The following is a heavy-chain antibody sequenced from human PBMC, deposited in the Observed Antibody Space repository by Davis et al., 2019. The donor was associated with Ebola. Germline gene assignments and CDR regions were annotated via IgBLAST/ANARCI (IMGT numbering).Heavy chain of an antibody. D-gene: IGHD4-17*01. J-gene: IGHJ2*01. Sequence: MPSETLSLTCAVYGGSFSAYYWSWIRQPPGKGLEWIGYIYHSGSTYYNPSLKSRVTISVDRSKNQFSLKLSSVTAADTAVYYCARAPPDGDYGYWYFDPWGRGTLVTVSS. CDR2: IYHSGST. CDR3: ARAPPDGDYGYWYFDP. CDR1: GGSFSAYY. V-gene: IGHV4-30-2*01.